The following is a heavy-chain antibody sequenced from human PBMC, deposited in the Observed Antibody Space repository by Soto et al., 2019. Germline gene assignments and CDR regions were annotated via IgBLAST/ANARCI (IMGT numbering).Heavy chain of an antibody. V-gene: IGHV5-10-1*01. CDR3: ARPTHPPHYAFDL. J-gene: IGHJ3*01. D-gene: IGHD3-10*01. CDR2: VYPSDSYT. CDR1: GYSLTSYW. Sequence: ESLKMPCKGSGYSLTSYWSSWVRQMPGKGLEWMGRVYPSDSYTHYRPSFQGHVTISADKSISTAYLQWSSLKASDTALYYCARPTHPPHYAFDLWGPGTTVT.